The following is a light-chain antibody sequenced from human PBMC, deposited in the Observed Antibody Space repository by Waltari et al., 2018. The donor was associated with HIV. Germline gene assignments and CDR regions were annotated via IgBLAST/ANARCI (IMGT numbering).Light chain of an antibody. CDR1: KLGDKY. J-gene: IGLJ2*01. Sequence: SYELTQPPSVSVSPGKTASITCSGDKLGDKYACWYQQKPGQSPVLVIYQDNKRPSGIPERFSGSNSGNTATLTISGTQAMDEADYYCQAEVVFGGGTKLTVL. V-gene: IGLV3-1*01. CDR3: QAEVV. CDR2: QDN.